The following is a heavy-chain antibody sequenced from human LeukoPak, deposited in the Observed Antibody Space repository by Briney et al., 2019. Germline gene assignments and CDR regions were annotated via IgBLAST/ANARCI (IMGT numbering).Heavy chain of an antibody. CDR2: ISGSGGST. D-gene: IGHD6-6*01. CDR1: RFTFSSYA. V-gene: IGHV3-23*01. Sequence: GGSLRLSCEASRFTFSSYAMSWVRQAPGKGLEWVSAISGSGGSTYYADSVKGRFTISRDNSKNTLYLQMSSLRAEDTAVYYCAKDSPQEQLEHGMDVWGQGTTVTVSS. J-gene: IGHJ6*02. CDR3: AKDSPQEQLEHGMDV.